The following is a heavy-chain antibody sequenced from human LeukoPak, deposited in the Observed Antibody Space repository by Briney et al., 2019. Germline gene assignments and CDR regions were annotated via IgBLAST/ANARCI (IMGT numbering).Heavy chain of an antibody. D-gene: IGHD6-13*01. CDR2: INPNTGGT. V-gene: IGHV1-2*02. J-gene: IGHJ4*02. Sequence: ASVKVSCKASGYTFTGHYMHWVRQAPGQGLEWMGWINPNTGGTIYAQNFQGRVTMTRDTSFSTAYMELSRLRSDDTAIYYCASLIAAAGTNVYWGQGTLVTVSS. CDR1: GYTFTGHY. CDR3: ASLIAAAGTNVY.